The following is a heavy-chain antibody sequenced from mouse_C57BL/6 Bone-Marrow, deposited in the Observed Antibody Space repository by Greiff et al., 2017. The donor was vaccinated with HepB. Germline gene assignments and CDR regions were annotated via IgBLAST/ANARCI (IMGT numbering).Heavy chain of an antibody. CDR1: GFTFSSYG. CDR3: ARQAFFDY. J-gene: IGHJ2*01. V-gene: IGHV5-6*01. Sequence: EVKVVESGGDLVKPGGSLKLSCAASGFTFSSYGMSWVRQTPDKRLEWVATISSGGSYTYYPDSVKGRFTISRDNAKNTLYLQMSSLKSEDTAMYYCARQAFFDYWDQGTTLTVSS. CDR2: ISSGGSYT.